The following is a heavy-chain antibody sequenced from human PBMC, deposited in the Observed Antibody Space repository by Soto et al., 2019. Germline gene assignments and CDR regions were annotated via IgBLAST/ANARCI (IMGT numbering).Heavy chain of an antibody. D-gene: IGHD5-18*01. CDR2: IMPIFGTA. V-gene: IGHV1-69*01. J-gene: IGHJ6*02. Sequence: QVQLVQSGAEVKKPGSSVKVSCKASGGTFSSYAISWVRQAPGQGLEWMGGIMPIFGTANYAQKFQGRVTITADESTSTAYMELSSLRSEDTAVYYCARVIQLWLYDYYGMDVWGQGTTVTVSS. CDR3: ARVIQLWLYDYYGMDV. CDR1: GGTFSSYA.